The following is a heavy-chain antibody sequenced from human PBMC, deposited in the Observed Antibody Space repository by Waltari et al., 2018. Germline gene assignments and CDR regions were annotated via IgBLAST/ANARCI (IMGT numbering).Heavy chain of an antibody. CDR3: ATRGIRGDAFDI. Sequence: QVQLVQSGAEVKKPVASVKVSCKASGYTFTSSDINWVRKATGQGLEWMGWMNPNSGNTGYAQKFQGRVTMTRNTSISTAYMELSSLRSEDTAVYYCATRGIRGDAFDIWGQGTMVTVSS. CDR1: GYTFTSSD. J-gene: IGHJ3*02. D-gene: IGHD3-10*01. CDR2: MNPNSGNT. V-gene: IGHV1-8*02.